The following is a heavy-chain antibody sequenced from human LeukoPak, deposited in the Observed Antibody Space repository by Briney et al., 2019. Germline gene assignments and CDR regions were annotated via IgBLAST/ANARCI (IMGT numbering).Heavy chain of an antibody. CDR2: IRYDGTQK. Sequence: GGSLRLSCAASGFIFNSYGMHWVRQTPGKGLEWVAFIRYDGTQKYYADFVKGRFTISRDNSKNTLYLQMNSLRPEDTAVYYCAKVSLNMVNDAFDIWGQGTVVTVSS. CDR3: AKVSLNMVNDAFDI. D-gene: IGHD4/OR15-4a*01. V-gene: IGHV3-30*02. J-gene: IGHJ3*02. CDR1: GFIFNSYG.